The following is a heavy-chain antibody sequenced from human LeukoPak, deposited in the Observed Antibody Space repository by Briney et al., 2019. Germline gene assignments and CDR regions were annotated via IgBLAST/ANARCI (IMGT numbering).Heavy chain of an antibody. V-gene: IGHV1-2*02. J-gene: IGHJ4*02. CDR1: GYTFTGYY. D-gene: IGHD3-16*01. Sequence: GASVKVSCKASGYTFTGYYMHWVRQAPGQGLEWMGWINPNSGGTNYAQKFQGRVTMTRDTSISTAYMELRSLRSDDAAVHYCARSGSHVFTPYDYWGQGTLVTVSS. CDR2: INPNSGGT. CDR3: ARSGSHVFTPYDY.